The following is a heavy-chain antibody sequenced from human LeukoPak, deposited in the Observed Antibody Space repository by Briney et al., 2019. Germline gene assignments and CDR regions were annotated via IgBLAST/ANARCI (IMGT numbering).Heavy chain of an antibody. CDR2: ISPSGENR. J-gene: IGHJ3*02. D-gene: IGHD6-19*01. Sequence: HPGGSLRLSCAGSGFIFGGYTMNWVRQAPGKGLEWLSYISPSGENRLYADSVKGRFSISRDNAENSVYLQMDSLRAEDTAVYYCASRRSGWPNDAFDIWGQGTMVTVTS. V-gene: IGHV3-48*01. CDR1: GFIFGGYT. CDR3: ASRRSGWPNDAFDI.